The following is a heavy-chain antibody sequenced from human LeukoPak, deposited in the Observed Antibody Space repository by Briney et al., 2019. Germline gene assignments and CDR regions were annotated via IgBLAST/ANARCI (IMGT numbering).Heavy chain of an antibody. V-gene: IGHV3-7*01. CDR1: GFTPSSHS. Sequence: GTLRLSRAASGFTPSSHSMSGGRHAPGKGLECVANIKKAGGEQYYADSVKGRFTISRANAKNTLYLQMNILRAEATAVCYFARDFLGIAAPKPDYWGQGTLVTVSS. CDR2: IKKAGGEQ. J-gene: IGHJ4*02. CDR3: ARDFLGIAAPKPDY. D-gene: IGHD6-13*01.